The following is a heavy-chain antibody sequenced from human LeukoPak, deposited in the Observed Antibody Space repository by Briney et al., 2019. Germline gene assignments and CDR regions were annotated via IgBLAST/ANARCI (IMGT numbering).Heavy chain of an antibody. CDR1: GYTFTSYA. Sequence: GASVKVSCKASGYTFTSYAMHWVHQAPGQRLEWMGWINAGNGNTKYSQKFQGRVTITRDTSASTAYMELSSLRSEDTAVYYCARESSMVRGLNAFDIWGQGTMVTVSS. CDR2: INAGNGNT. CDR3: ARESSMVRGLNAFDI. J-gene: IGHJ3*02. D-gene: IGHD3-10*01. V-gene: IGHV1-3*01.